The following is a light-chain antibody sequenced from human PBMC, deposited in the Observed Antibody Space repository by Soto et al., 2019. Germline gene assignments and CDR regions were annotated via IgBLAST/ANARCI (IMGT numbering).Light chain of an antibody. Sequence: VLTQPPSVSAAPGQKVTISCSGSSSNIGGNSVSWHQQLPGTAPKLLIYDDNKRPSGIPDRFSGSKSGTSATLGITGFQTGDEADYYCGSWDSSPSAYVFGTGTKVTVL. J-gene: IGLJ1*01. CDR1: SSNIGGNS. V-gene: IGLV1-51*01. CDR3: GSWDSSPSAYV. CDR2: DDN.